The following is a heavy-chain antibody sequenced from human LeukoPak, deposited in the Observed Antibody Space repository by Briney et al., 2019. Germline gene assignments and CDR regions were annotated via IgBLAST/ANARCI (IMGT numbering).Heavy chain of an antibody. CDR3: ASRLQTTWVMDI. CDR1: SCNINIYY. Sequence: SETMSNTYTVTSCNINIYYWIWNWHPPGKGLECTRYIHYSGTTNYNPSLKSRVTISVDTSKNQFSLMLNSVTAADTAVYYCASRLQTTWVMDIWGKGTTLTVSS. D-gene: IGHD4-17*01. V-gene: IGHV4-59*01. CDR2: IHYSGTT. J-gene: IGHJ6*04.